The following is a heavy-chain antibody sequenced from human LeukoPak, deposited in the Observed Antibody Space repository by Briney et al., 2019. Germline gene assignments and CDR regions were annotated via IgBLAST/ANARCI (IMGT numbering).Heavy chain of an antibody. V-gene: IGHV4-34*01. CDR1: GGSSSGYY. D-gene: IGHD6-19*01. CDR3: ARGKWIAVAGRNWFDP. CDR2: INHSGST. Sequence: SETLSLTCAVYGGSSSGYYWSWIRQPPGKGLEWIGEINHSGSTNYNPSLKSRVTISVDTSKNQFSLKLSSVTAADTAVYYCARGKWIAVAGRNWFDPWGQGTLVTVSS. J-gene: IGHJ5*02.